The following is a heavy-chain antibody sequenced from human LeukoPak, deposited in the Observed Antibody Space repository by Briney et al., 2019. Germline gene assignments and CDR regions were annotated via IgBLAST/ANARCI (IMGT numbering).Heavy chain of an antibody. V-gene: IGHV3-30*04. J-gene: IGHJ4*02. D-gene: IGHD1-1*01. CDR1: EFTFSSYA. Sequence: PGGSLRLSCAASEFTFSSYAMHGVRQAPGKGLEWVAVISYDGSNKYYADSVKGRFTISRDNSKNTLYLQMNSLRAEDTAVYYCARDWIFDYWGQGTLVTVSS. CDR2: ISYDGSNK. CDR3: ARDWIFDY.